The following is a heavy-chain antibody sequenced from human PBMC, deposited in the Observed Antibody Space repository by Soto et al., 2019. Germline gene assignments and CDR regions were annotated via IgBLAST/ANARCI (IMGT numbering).Heavy chain of an antibody. D-gene: IGHD3-10*01. Sequence: PSETLSLTXAVYGGSFSGYYWSWIRQPPGKGLEWIGEINHSGSTNYNPSLKSRVTISVDTSKNQFSLKLSSVTAADTAMYYCARGVNTMVRGVISNYYDYYGMDVWGQGTTVTVSS. CDR2: INHSGST. J-gene: IGHJ6*02. V-gene: IGHV4-34*01. CDR3: ARGVNTMVRGVISNYYDYYGMDV. CDR1: GGSFSGYY.